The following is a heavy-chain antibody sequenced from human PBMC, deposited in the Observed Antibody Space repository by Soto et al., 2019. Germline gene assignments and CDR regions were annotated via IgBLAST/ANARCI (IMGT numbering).Heavy chain of an antibody. CDR3: ARGMGAYYADY. CDR1: GYTFTSYA. Sequence: QVQLVQSGAEVKKPGASVKVSCKASGYTFTSYAMHWVRQAPGQRLEWMGWINAGNGNTKYSQKFQGRVTITKDKYVSTAYMELSSLRSEDTAVYYCARGMGAYYADYWGQGTLVTVSS. V-gene: IGHV1-3*01. D-gene: IGHD1-26*01. CDR2: INAGNGNT. J-gene: IGHJ4*02.